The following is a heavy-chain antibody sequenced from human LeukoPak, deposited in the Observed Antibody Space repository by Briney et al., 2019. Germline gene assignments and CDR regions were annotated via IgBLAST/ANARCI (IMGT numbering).Heavy chain of an antibody. V-gene: IGHV3-74*01. J-gene: IGHJ4*02. CDR2: INSDGSST. CDR1: GFSFSSYW. CDR3: VREGRVSGYDFDY. D-gene: IGHD5-12*01. Sequence: GGSLRLSCEASGFSFSSYWMHWVRQAPGKGVGWVSRINSDGSSTTYADSVKGRLPISRDNAKNTLYLQMNSLRAEDTAVYYCVREGRVSGYDFDYWGQGTLVTVSS.